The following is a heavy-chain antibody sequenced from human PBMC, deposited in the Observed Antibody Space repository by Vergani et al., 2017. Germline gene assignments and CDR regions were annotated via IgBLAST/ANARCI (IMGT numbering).Heavy chain of an antibody. CDR2: IYSGGST. Sequence: EVQLVESGGGLVQPGGSLRLSCAASGFTVSSNYMSWVRQAPGEGLELVSVIYSGGSTSYADSVKGRCTISRDNSKNTLYLQMNSLRAEDTAVYYCARQVDTAMEYNWFDPWGQGTLVTVSS. D-gene: IGHD5-18*01. V-gene: IGHV3-66*04. J-gene: IGHJ5*02. CDR1: GFTVSSNY. CDR3: ARQVDTAMEYNWFDP.